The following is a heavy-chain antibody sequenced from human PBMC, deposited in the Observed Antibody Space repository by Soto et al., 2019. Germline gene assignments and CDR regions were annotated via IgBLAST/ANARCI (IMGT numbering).Heavy chain of an antibody. CDR1: GFTFSSYD. V-gene: IGHV3-13*01. CDR3: ARGYGDYQDDAFDI. D-gene: IGHD4-17*01. J-gene: IGHJ3*02. Sequence: GGSLRLSCAASGFTFSSYDMHWVRQATGKGLEWVSAIGTAGDTYYPGSVKGRFTISRENAKNSLYLQMNSLRAGDTAVYYCARGYGDYQDDAFDIWGQGTMVTVSS. CDR2: IGTAGDT.